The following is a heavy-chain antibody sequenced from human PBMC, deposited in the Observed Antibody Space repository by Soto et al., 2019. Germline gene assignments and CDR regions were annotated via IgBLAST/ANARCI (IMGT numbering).Heavy chain of an antibody. J-gene: IGHJ4*02. V-gene: IGHV3-74*01. CDR2: INTDGSII. CDR1: GLIFSNYK. Sequence: PGGSLSLSCAASGLIFSNYKMHWVRQAPGKGLVWVSRINTDGSIIDYADSVKGRFTVSRDNAKNTLYLQMNSLRADDTAVYYCARDTDGLHYWGQGTLVTVSS. CDR3: ARDTDGLHY.